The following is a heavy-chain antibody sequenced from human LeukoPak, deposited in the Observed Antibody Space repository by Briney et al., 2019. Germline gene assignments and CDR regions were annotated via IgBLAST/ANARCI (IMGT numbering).Heavy chain of an antibody. J-gene: IGHJ4*02. D-gene: IGHD4-17*01. CDR3: AKGGVYGDYYFDY. V-gene: IGHV3-23*01. CDR2: ISGSGGDT. CDR1: GFPFSTYA. Sequence: PGGSLRLSCAASGFPFSTYAMRWVRQAPGKGLEWISVISGSGGDTYYADSVKGRFTISGDNSKNTVYLQMNSLRAEDTALYYCAKGGVYGDYYFDYWGQGSLVTVSS.